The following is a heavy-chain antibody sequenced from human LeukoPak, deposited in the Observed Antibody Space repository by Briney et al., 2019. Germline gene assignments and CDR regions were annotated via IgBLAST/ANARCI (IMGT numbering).Heavy chain of an antibody. V-gene: IGHV1-2*02. D-gene: IGHD3-22*01. CDR2: INPYTGDT. CDR3: ARARITMIVVDVFDY. J-gene: IGHJ4*02. CDR1: GGTFSSYA. Sequence: ASVKVSCKASGGTFSSYAISWVRQAPGQGLEWMGWINPYTGDTNSAQKFQGRVTMTRDTSISTAYMELSRLRSDDTAVYYCARARITMIVVDVFDYWGQGTLVTVSS.